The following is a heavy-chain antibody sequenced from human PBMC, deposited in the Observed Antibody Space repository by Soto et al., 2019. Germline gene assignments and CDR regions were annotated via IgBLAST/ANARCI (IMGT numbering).Heavy chain of an antibody. V-gene: IGHV3-23*01. CDR1: GFTFTNYA. D-gene: IGHD2-21*01. CDR3: AKDTVAIRSFYFDS. J-gene: IGHJ4*02. Sequence: PGGPLRLSCAASGFTFTNYAMTWVRQTPGKGLEWVSAISESGGSTFYAGSVRGRFIISRDNSKNTLYLQMHSLGVEDTAVYFCAKDTVAIRSFYFDSWAQGTLVTVSS. CDR2: ISESGGST.